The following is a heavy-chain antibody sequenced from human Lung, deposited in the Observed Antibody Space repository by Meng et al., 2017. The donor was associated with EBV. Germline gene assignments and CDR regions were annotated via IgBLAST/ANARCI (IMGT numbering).Heavy chain of an antibody. CDR3: ARDCLAGYTSGWQFDY. Sequence: VQLWRCGAQVKKPGASVKVSRKASVYTFASYLIHWVGQAPGQGLEWMGIINPSTGTTTYAKNFQGRVTMTRETSTSTVYMELSSLRSEDTAVYYCARDCLAGYTSGWQFDYWGQGTLVTVSS. CDR2: INPSTGTT. CDR1: VYTFASYL. V-gene: IGHV1-46*01. D-gene: IGHD6-19*01. J-gene: IGHJ4*02.